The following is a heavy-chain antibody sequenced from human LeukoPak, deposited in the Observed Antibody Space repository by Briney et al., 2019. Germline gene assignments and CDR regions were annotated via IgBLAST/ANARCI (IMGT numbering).Heavy chain of an antibody. CDR2: ISSSGSTI. J-gene: IGHJ3*02. Sequence: GGSLRLSCAASGFTFSDYYMSWIRQAPGKGLEWVSYISSSGSTIYYADSVKGRFAISRDNAKNSLYLQMNSLRAEDTAVYYCARERRSSGNDALDIWGQGTMVTVSS. CDR1: GFTFSDYY. D-gene: IGHD6-19*01. CDR3: ARERRSSGNDALDI. V-gene: IGHV3-11*01.